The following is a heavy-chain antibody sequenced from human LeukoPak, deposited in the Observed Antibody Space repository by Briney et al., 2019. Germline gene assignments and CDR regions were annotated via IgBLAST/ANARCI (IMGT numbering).Heavy chain of an antibody. Sequence: GASVKVSCKASGYTFTSYGISWVRQAPGQGLERMGWISAYNGNTNYAQKLQGRVTMTTDTSTSTAYMELRSLRSDDTAVYYCARDLDDYGGKGLFDYWGQGTLVTVSS. J-gene: IGHJ4*02. CDR1: GYTFTSYG. CDR2: ISAYNGNT. V-gene: IGHV1-18*01. D-gene: IGHD4-23*01. CDR3: ARDLDDYGGKGLFDY.